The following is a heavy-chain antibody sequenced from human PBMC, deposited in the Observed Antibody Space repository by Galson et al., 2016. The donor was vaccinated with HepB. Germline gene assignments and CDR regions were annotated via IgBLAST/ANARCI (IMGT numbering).Heavy chain of an antibody. V-gene: IGHV5-51*01. J-gene: IGHJ5*02. CDR1: GYSFTSYW. CDR3: ARKALGGIAVAGNKWFDP. D-gene: IGHD6-19*01. CDR2: IYPGDSDT. Sequence: QSGAEVKKPGESLKISCKGSGYSFTSYWIGWVRQMPGKGLEWMGIIYPGDSDTRYSPSFQGPVTISADKSISTAYLQWSSLKASDTAMYYCARKALGGIAVAGNKWFDPWGQGTLVTVSS.